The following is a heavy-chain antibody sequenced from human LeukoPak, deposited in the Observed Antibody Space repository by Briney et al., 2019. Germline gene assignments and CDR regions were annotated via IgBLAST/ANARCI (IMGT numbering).Heavy chain of an antibody. J-gene: IGHJ4*02. CDR3: GRDAGLGSGSVDY. CDR2: IRPDGRET. Sequence: HAGGSLRLSCAASGFTFTNHWMHWVRQAPGKGLVWVSRIRPDGRETNHADSVKGRFTISRDNAKNTLYLQMNSLGAEDTAVYYCGRDAGLGSGSVDYWGQGVLVTVAS. CDR1: GFTFTNHW. D-gene: IGHD3-10*01. V-gene: IGHV3-74*01.